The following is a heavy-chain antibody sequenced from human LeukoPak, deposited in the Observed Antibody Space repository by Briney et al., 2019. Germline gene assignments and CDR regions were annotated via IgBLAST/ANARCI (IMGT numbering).Heavy chain of an antibody. CDR3: ARARYYDFWSGYLFDY. J-gene: IGHJ4*02. Sequence: PGGSLRLSCAASGFTFSSYWMHWVRQAPGKGLVWVSRINSDGSSTSYADSVKGRFTISRDNAKNTLYLQMNSLRAEDTAVYYCARARYYDFWSGYLFDYWGQGTLVTASS. D-gene: IGHD3-3*01. CDR1: GFTFSSYW. CDR2: INSDGSST. V-gene: IGHV3-74*01.